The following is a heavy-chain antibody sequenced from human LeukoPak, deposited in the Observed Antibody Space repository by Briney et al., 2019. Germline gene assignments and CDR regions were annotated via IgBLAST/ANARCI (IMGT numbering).Heavy chain of an antibody. CDR1: GDSITSGGYC. CDR3: AHRLGSGWYYFDY. CDR2: IYWDDDK. D-gene: IGHD6-19*01. Sequence: QTLSLTCDVSGDSITSGGYCWSWIRQPPGKALEWLALIYWDDDKRYSPSLKSRLTITKDTSKNQVVLTMTNIDPVDTATYYCAHRLGSGWYYFDYWGQGTLVTVSS. J-gene: IGHJ4*02. V-gene: IGHV2-5*08.